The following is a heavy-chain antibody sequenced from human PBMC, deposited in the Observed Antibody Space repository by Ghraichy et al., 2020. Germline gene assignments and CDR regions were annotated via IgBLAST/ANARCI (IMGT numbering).Heavy chain of an antibody. CDR2: ISSDGSNI. J-gene: IGHJ4*02. Sequence: GESLNISCEASGFTFSSFWMHWVRQPPRKGLVWVSRISSDGSNIDYADSVEGRFTISRDNAKNTLYLQMNSLRADDTAVYYCARGRAAAGIDYWGQGTLVTVAS. V-gene: IGHV3-74*01. CDR3: ARGRAAAGIDY. D-gene: IGHD6-13*01. CDR1: GFTFSSFW.